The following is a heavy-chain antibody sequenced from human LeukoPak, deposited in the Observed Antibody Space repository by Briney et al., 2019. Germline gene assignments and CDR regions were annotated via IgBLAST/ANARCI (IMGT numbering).Heavy chain of an antibody. V-gene: IGHV3-33*01. D-gene: IGHD3-22*01. CDR2: IWYDGSNK. CDR3: ARSYYYDSSHTADY. J-gene: IGHJ4*02. CDR1: GFTFTNYG. Sequence: GGSLRLSCAASGFTFTNYGMHWVRQAPGKGLEWVAYIWYDGSNKYYTDSVKGRFTISRDNSENTLYPQMNSLRAEDTAVYYCARSYYYDSSHTADYWGQGTLVTVSS.